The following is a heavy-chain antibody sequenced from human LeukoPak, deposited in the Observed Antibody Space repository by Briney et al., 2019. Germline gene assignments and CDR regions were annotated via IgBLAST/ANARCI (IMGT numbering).Heavy chain of an antibody. J-gene: IGHJ5*02. CDR2: ISAYNGNT. CDR1: GYTFTSYG. CDR3: ARDVTIFGVVSTGNWFDP. V-gene: IGHV1-18*01. Sequence: GASVKVSCKASGYTFTSYGISWVRQAPGQGLEWMGWISAYNGNTNYAQKLQGRVTMTTDTSTSTAYMELRSLRSDDTAVYYCARDVTIFGVVSTGNWFDPWGQGTLVTVSS. D-gene: IGHD3-3*01.